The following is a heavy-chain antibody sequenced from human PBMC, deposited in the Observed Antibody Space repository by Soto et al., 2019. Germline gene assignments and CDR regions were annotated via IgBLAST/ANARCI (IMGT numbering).Heavy chain of an antibody. V-gene: IGHV3-11*01. CDR3: AREDCSSTSCYDGY. CDR1: GFTFSDYY. CDR2: ISSSGSTI. D-gene: IGHD2-2*01. Sequence: GGSLRLSCAASGFTFSDYYMSWIRQAPGKGLEWVSYISSSGSTIYYADSVKGRFTISRDNAKNSLYLQMNSLRAEDTAVYYCAREDCSSTSCYDGYWGQGTLVTVSS. J-gene: IGHJ4*02.